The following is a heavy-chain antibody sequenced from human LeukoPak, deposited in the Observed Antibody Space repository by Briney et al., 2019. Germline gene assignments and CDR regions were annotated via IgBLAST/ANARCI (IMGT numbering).Heavy chain of an antibody. CDR1: GFTFSSYA. Sequence: GGSLRLSCAASGFTFSSYAMSWVRQAPGKGLEWVSAISGSGGSTYYADSVKGRFTISRDNSKNTLYLQMHSLRAEDTAVYYCAKDQGSGDYVWGSSRYSLGSDYWGQGTLVTVSS. D-gene: IGHD3-16*02. CDR3: AKDQGSGDYVWGSSRYSLGSDY. V-gene: IGHV3-23*01. CDR2: ISGSGGST. J-gene: IGHJ4*02.